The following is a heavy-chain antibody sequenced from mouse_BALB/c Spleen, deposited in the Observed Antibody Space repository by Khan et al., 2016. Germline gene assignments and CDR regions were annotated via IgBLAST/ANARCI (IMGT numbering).Heavy chain of an antibody. J-gene: IGHJ2*01. CDR2: ISYSGST. CDR3: ARGYYYGKGYFDY. CDR1: GYSITSDYA. Sequence: EVQLQESGPGLVKPSQSLSLTCTVTGYSITSDYAWNWIRQFPGNKLEWMGYISYSGSTSYNPSLKSRISITRDTSKNQFFLQLNSVTTDDTATYYCARGYYYGKGYFDYWGQGTTLTVSS. V-gene: IGHV3-2*02. D-gene: IGHD1-1*01.